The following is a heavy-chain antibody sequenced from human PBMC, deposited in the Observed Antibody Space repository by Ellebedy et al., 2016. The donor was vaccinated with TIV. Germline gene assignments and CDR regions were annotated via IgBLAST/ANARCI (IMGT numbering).Heavy chain of an antibody. V-gene: IGHV1-2*02. CDR3: ARVPGRSGSYSGLDY. CDR1: GYTFIADY. D-gene: IGHD1-26*01. CDR2: INPNTGGT. Sequence: ASVKVSCXASGYTFIADYIHWVRQAPGQGLEWLGWINPNTGGTISAQRFQGRVTMTRDMSINTAYMELSSLTSDDTAVYYCARVPGRSGSYSGLDYWGQGTLVTVSS. J-gene: IGHJ4*02.